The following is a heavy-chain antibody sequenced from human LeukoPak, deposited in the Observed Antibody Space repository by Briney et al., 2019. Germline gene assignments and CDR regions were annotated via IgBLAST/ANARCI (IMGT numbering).Heavy chain of an antibody. CDR1: GYMFSSYS. D-gene: IGHD6-19*01. Sequence: GESLKISCKGSGYMFSSYSIAWVRQMPGKGLEWMGIIFPADSESTYSPSFQGQVTMSADRSISTAYLQWSSLKASDTAIYYCARKYSSGWPSWGQGTLVTVSS. CDR2: IFPADSES. J-gene: IGHJ4*02. CDR3: ARKYSSGWPS. V-gene: IGHV5-51*01.